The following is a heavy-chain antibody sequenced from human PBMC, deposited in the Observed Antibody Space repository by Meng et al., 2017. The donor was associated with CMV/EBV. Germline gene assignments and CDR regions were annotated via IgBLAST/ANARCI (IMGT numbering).Heavy chain of an antibody. CDR1: GYY. D-gene: IGHD3-22*01. Sequence: GYYMDWVRQAPGQGLEWMGWINPNSGGTDYAQKFQGRVTMTRDTSISTAYMELSRLRSDDTAVYYCARDGYYYDSSGYRSRYFDLWGRGTLVTVSS. V-gene: IGHV1-2*02. J-gene: IGHJ2*01. CDR2: INPNSGGT. CDR3: ARDGYYYDSSGYRSRYFDL.